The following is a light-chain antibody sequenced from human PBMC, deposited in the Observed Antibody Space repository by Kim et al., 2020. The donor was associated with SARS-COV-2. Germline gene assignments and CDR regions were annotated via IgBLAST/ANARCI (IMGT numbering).Light chain of an antibody. J-gene: IGLJ1*01. CDR3: AAWDNSLNGYYV. CDR2: RNN. Sequence: YVNWYQQLPGTAPKLLIFRNNQRPSGVPDRFSGSKSGTSASLAISGLRSDDAADYYCAAWDNSLNGYYVFGTGTKVTVL. V-gene: IGLV1-47*01. CDR1: Y.